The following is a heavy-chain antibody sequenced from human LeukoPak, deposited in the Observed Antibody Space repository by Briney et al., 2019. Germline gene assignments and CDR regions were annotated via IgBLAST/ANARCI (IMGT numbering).Heavy chain of an antibody. CDR2: ITSSGDIK. CDR3: ERDIYGYEDFDY. D-gene: IGHD5-12*01. CDR1: GFTFTTYE. V-gene: IGHV3-48*03. Sequence: GGSLRLSCATSGFTFTTYEMNWVRQAPGKGLEWVSYITSSGDIKTYADPVKGRFTMSRDDAKNSVYLQMNSLRPEDTSVYYCERDIYGYEDFDYWGQGTLVSVSS. J-gene: IGHJ4*02.